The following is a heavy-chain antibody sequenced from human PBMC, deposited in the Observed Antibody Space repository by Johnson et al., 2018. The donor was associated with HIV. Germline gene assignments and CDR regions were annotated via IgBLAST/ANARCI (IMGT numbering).Heavy chain of an antibody. Sequence: EVQLVESGGGLVQPGGSLRLSCAASGFTVSSNYMSWVRQAPGKGLDWVSVIYSGGSTYYADSLKDRFTISRDNSKNTLYLQMNSLRAEDTAVYYCAREEGGYYDSSGYYYVGAFDIWGQGTMVTVSS. CDR2: IYSGGST. CDR3: AREEGGYYDSSGYYYVGAFDI. J-gene: IGHJ3*02. CDR1: GFTVSSNY. D-gene: IGHD3-22*01. V-gene: IGHV3-66*01.